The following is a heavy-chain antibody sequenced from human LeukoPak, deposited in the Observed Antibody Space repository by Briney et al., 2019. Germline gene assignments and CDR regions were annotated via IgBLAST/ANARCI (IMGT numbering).Heavy chain of an antibody. CDR1: GFTFDDYA. CDR3: AKVWFGELFEGSAFDI. CDR2: ISWNSGSI. V-gene: IGHV3-9*01. Sequence: PGGSLRLSCAASGFTFDDYAMHWVRQAPGKGLEWVSGISWNSGSIGYADSVKGRFTISRDNAKNSLYLQMNSLRAEDTALYYCAKVWFGELFEGSAFDIWGQGTMVTVSS. J-gene: IGHJ3*02. D-gene: IGHD3-10*01.